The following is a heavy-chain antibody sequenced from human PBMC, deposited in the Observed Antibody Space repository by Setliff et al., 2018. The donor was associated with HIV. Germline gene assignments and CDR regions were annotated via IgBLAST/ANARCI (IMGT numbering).Heavy chain of an antibody. J-gene: IGHJ4*02. D-gene: IGHD6-6*01. V-gene: IGHV2-5*01. CDR3: ARAPGAYRSSFYFDY. CDR1: GFSLSTSGVG. Sequence: GSGPTLVNPTQTLTLTCTFSGFSLSTSGVGVGWIRQPPGKALEWLAIIYWHGGGRYSTSLKTRLTISKDTSKNQVVLTMTNMDPVDTATYYCARAPGAYRSSFYFDYWGQGIPVTVSS. CDR2: IYWHGGG.